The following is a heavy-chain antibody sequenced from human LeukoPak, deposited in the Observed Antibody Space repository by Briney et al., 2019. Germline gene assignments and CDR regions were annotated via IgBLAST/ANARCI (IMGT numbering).Heavy chain of an antibody. CDR1: GGSISSGGYS. J-gene: IGHJ6*03. CDR2: IYYSGST. CDR3: ARRPLGLGPEGYYYYMDV. Sequence: PSQTLSLTCAVSGGSISSGGYSWSWIRQPPGKGLEWIGYIYYSGSTYYNPSLKSRVTISVDTSKNQFSLKLSSVTAADTAVYYCARRPLGLGPEGYYYYMDVWGKGTTVTISS. V-gene: IGHV4-30-4*07. D-gene: IGHD3/OR15-3a*01.